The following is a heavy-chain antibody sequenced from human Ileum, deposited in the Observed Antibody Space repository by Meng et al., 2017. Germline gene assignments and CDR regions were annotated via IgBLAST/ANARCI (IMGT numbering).Heavy chain of an antibody. D-gene: IGHD5-18*01. CDR1: NGSLTNFNNY. CDR2: IYYDGSS. J-gene: IGHJ4*02. CDR3: AREFYVDTAMVIDS. V-gene: IGHV4-30-4*01. Sequence: QVQLQESGPGLVKPSQTLSRTCSVSNGSLTNFNNYWNGIRQAPGQALEHIGYIYYDGSSYATPSLKSRVTMSIDTSTNQFSLRLDSVTAADTAVYYCAREFYVDTAMVIDSWGPGALVTVSS.